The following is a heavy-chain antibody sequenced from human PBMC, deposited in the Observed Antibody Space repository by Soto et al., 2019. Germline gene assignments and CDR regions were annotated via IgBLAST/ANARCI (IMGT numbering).Heavy chain of an antibody. J-gene: IGHJ4*02. Sequence: SETLSLTCAVYGGSFSGYYWSWIRQPPGKGLEWIGEINHSGSTYYNPSLKSRVTISVDTSKNQFSLKLSSVTAADTAVYYCARQNEFGYFDYWGQGTLVTVSS. CDR3: ARQNEFGYFDY. V-gene: IGHV4-34*01. CDR2: INHSGST. CDR1: GGSFSGYY. D-gene: IGHD1-1*01.